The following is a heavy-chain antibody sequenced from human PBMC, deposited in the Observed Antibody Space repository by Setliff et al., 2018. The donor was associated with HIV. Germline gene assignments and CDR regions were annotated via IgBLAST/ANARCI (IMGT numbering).Heavy chain of an antibody. CDR2: IRSKSHSYAT. V-gene: IGHV3-73*01. CDR3: SSDEWEVHIPGYYFDY. D-gene: IGHD1-26*01. J-gene: IGHJ4*02. Sequence: GGSLRLSCAASGFTFSGSAVNWVRQASGKGLEWVGRIRSKSHSYATAYAASLKGRFTISRDDSKNTAFLQMNSLKTEDTAVYFCSSDEWEVHIPGYYFDYWGQGTLVTV. CDR1: GFTFSGSA.